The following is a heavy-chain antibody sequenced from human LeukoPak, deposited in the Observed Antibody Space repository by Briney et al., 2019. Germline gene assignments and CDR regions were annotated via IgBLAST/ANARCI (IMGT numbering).Heavy chain of an antibody. CDR1: GLTGSHNY. Sequence: GGSLRLSCAASGLTGSHNYVSWVRQAPGKGLEWVSAIHTSGDTCYADSVKGRFTISRDTSKNTLYLQINSLRVEDTAVYYCIVFGDSNHWGQETLVTVSS. CDR2: IHTSGDT. D-gene: IGHD4-17*01. V-gene: IGHV3-53*01. J-gene: IGHJ5*02. CDR3: IVFGDSNH.